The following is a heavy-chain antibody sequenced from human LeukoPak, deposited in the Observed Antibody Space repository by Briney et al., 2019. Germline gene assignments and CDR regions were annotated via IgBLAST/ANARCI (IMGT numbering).Heavy chain of an antibody. CDR1: GGSFSGYY. CDR2: INRSGST. CDR3: ARVNAVSSAGAFDI. V-gene: IGHV4-34*01. J-gene: IGHJ3*02. D-gene: IGHD2-2*01. Sequence: SETLSLTCAVHGGSFSGYYWSWIRHPPGQGLEWVGEINRSGSTNSNPSLKSRVTISVDTSKNQFSLKLSSVTAAVTAVYYCARVNAVSSAGAFDIWGQGTMVTVSS.